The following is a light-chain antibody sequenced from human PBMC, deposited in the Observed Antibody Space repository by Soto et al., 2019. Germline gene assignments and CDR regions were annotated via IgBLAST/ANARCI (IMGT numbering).Light chain of an antibody. V-gene: IGKV1-5*01. CDR3: QQYNSYSPK. CDR2: DAS. CDR1: QSISSW. J-gene: IGKJ1*01. Sequence: DIQMTQSPSTLSESVGDRVTITCRASQSISSWLAWYQQKPGKAPKLLIYDASSLESGVPSRFSGSGSGTEFTLTISSLQPDDFATYYCQQYNSYSPKFGQGTKVEIK.